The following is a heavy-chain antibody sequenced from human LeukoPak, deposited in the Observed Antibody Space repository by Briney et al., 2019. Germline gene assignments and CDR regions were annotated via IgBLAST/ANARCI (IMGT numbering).Heavy chain of an antibody. V-gene: IGHV3-23*01. Sequence: PGGSLRLSCAASGFTFSSYAMSWVRQAPGKGLEWVSAISGSGGSTYYADSVRGRFTISRDNSKDTLYLQMNSLRAEDTAIYYCAKVSWANYFDYWGQGTLVTVSS. CDR3: AKVSWANYFDY. CDR1: GFTFSSYA. D-gene: IGHD6-13*01. J-gene: IGHJ4*02. CDR2: ISGSGGST.